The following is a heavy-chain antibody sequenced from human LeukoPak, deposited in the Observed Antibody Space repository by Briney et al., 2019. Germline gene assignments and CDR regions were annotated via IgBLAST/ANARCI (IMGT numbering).Heavy chain of an antibody. J-gene: IGHJ5*02. CDR1: GGTFSSYA. CDR2: IIPIFGTA. V-gene: IGHV1-69*13. Sequence: GASVKASCKASGGTFSSYAISWVRQAPGQGLEWMGGIIPIFGTADYAQKFQGRVTITADESTSTAYMELSSQRSEDTAVYYCARDRRVDSSGWYSSMLDPFDPWGQGTLVTVSS. D-gene: IGHD6-19*01. CDR3: ARDRRVDSSGWYSSMLDPFDP.